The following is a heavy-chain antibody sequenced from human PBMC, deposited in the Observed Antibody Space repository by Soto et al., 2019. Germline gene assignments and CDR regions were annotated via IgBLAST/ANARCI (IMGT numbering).Heavy chain of an antibody. Sequence: EVQLLESGGGLVQPGGSLRLSCAASGFTFSTYAMTWVRQAPGKGLEWVSGLSGGGDTAYYADSVKGRFTISRDNSKNPLFLQMNSLRAEDTALYYCAKVDALGVVITTPFDYWGQGTLVTVSS. V-gene: IGHV3-23*01. D-gene: IGHD3-22*01. CDR3: AKVDALGVVITTPFDY. CDR1: GFTFSTYA. J-gene: IGHJ4*02. CDR2: LSGGGDTA.